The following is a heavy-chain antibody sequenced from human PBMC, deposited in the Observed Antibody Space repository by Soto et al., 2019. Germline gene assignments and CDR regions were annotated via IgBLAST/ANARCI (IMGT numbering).Heavy chain of an antibody. CDR1: GFTVSSNY. Sequence: GSLRLSCAASGFTVSSNYMSWVRQAPGKGLEWVSVIYSVGSTYYADSVKGRFTISRDNSKNTLYLQMNSLRAEDTAVYYCARDRVESGYPEYFQFWGQGTLVTVSS. D-gene: IGHD3-22*01. V-gene: IGHV3-53*01. CDR2: IYSVGST. CDR3: ARDRVESGYPEYFQF. J-gene: IGHJ1*01.